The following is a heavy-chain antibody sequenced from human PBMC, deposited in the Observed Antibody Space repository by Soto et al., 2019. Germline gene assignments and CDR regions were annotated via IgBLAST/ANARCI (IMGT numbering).Heavy chain of an antibody. CDR3: TIVRVADSALDP. J-gene: IGHJ5*02. Sequence: QVQLVESGGGVVQPGRSLRLSCVGSGFIFSNNVMHWVRQTPGKGLEWVAFLSYDGSDTFYADSVKGRFTISRDNSKNTLFLQMSNLRAEDTAMYYCTIVRVADSALDPWGQGTRVTVSS. D-gene: IGHD3-10*02. CDR2: LSYDGSDT. CDR1: GFIFSNNV. V-gene: IGHV3-30*03.